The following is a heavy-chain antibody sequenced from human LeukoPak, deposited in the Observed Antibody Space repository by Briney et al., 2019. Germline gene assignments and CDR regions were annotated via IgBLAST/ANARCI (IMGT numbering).Heavy chain of an antibody. CDR2: LNTDGSRT. D-gene: IGHD3-16*02. Sequence: PGGSLRLSCEAFGFTFNNYWIHWVRQAPGKGLVWVSRLNTDGSRTTYADSVQGRFTISRDNAKNTLYLQMNSLRTEDTAVYYCARPVTFGGVIVKYWGQGTLVTVSS. CDR3: ARPVTFGGVIVKY. J-gene: IGHJ4*02. CDR1: GFTFNNYW. V-gene: IGHV3-74*01.